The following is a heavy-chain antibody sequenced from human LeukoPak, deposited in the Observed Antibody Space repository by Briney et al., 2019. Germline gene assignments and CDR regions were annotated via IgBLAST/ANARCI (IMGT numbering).Heavy chain of an antibody. J-gene: IGHJ4*02. CDR1: GGSISSGDYY. V-gene: IGHV4-30-4*01. CDR3: ARVDHQARLLHPFDY. CDR2: IYYSGNT. Sequence: SETLSLTCTVSGGSISSGDYYWSWIRQPPGKGLEWIGYIYYSGNTYYNPSLKSRVTISVDTSKNQFSLKLSSVTAADTAVYYCARVDHQARLLHPFDYWGQGTLVTVSS. D-gene: IGHD3-22*01.